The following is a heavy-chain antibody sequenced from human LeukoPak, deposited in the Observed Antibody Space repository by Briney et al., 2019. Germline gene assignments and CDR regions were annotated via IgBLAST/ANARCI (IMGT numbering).Heavy chain of an antibody. CDR2: ISAYNGNT. D-gene: IGHD3-10*01. J-gene: IGHJ5*02. V-gene: IGHV1-18*01. CDR1: GYTFTSYG. CDR3: ARDSNNYGSGRYFLLDS. Sequence: ASVKVSCKASGYTFTSYGISWVRQAPGQGLEWMGWISAYNGNTNYAQKLQGRVTMTTDTSTSTAYMELRSLRSDDTAVYYCARDSNNYGSGRYFLLDSWGQGTLVTVSS.